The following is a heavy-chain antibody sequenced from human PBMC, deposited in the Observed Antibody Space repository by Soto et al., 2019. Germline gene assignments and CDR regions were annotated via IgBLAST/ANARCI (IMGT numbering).Heavy chain of an antibody. D-gene: IGHD1-26*01. Sequence: QVQLQESGPGLVKPSETLSLTCTVSGGSVSSGSYYWSWIRQPPGKGLEWIGYIYYSGSTKYNPSLKSRVPISVDTSKHQFSLKLSSVTAADTAVYYCARAGLGDGSDYWGQGTLVTVSS. CDR1: GGSVSSGSYY. CDR2: IYYSGST. CDR3: ARAGLGDGSDY. V-gene: IGHV4-61*01. J-gene: IGHJ4*02.